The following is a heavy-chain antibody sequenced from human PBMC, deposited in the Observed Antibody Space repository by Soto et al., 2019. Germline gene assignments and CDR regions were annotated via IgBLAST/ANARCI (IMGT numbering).Heavy chain of an antibody. CDR2: ISAYNGNT. D-gene: IGHD3-22*01. J-gene: IGHJ4*02. Sequence: ASVKVSCKASGYTFTSYGISWVRQAPGQGLEWMGWISAYNGNTNYAQKLQGRVTMTTDTSTSTAYMELRSLRSDDTAVYYCARVYYYDSSGYYQPYYYWGQGTLVTVSS. CDR1: GYTFTSYG. V-gene: IGHV1-18*01. CDR3: ARVYYYDSSGYYQPYYY.